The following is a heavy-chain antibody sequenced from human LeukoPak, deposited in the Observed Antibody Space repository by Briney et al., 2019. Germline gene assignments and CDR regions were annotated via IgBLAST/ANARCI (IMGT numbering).Heavy chain of an antibody. CDR1: GFTFSSYA. V-gene: IGHV3/OR16-10*01. CDR2: IGTGGGT. Sequence: GGSLRLSCAGSGFTFSSYAMHWVRQAPGKGLEWVSAIGTGGGTYYADSVKGRFTISRDNARNSLLLQMNSLRAEDTAVYYCAKSGVLDSYYYMDVWGKGTTVTVSS. J-gene: IGHJ6*03. CDR3: AKSGVLDSYYYMDV. D-gene: IGHD3-10*01.